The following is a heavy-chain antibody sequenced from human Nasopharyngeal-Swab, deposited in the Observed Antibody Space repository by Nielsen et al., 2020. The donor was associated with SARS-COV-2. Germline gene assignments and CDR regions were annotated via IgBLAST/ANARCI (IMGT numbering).Heavy chain of an antibody. V-gene: IGHV4-59*12. CDR2: FSYSVIT. CDR3: AREVVGGLVDS. J-gene: IGHJ4*02. D-gene: IGHD1-26*01. CDR1: GDSISRYY. Sequence: SETLSLTCTVSGDSISRYYRGWIRQPPGKGLEWIGDFSYSVITHYNASLKSRVTISLDTSKNQFSLKLSPVTAADTGVYYCAREVVGGLVDSWGQGILVTVSS.